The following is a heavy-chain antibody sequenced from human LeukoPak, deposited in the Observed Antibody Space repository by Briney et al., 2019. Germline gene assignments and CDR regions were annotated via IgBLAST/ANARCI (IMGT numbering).Heavy chain of an antibody. D-gene: IGHD3-9*01. CDR3: ARDRRYYDNLTGYYSYYGMDV. CDR2: ISSSGTII. J-gene: IGHJ6*02. CDR1: GFTFSAYE. Sequence: GGSLRLSCAASGFTFSAYEMNWVRQAPGKGLEWVSYISSSGTIIYYADSVKGRFIISRDNARNSLYLQMNSLRAEDTAVYYCARDRRYYDNLTGYYSYYGMDVWGQGTTVTVSS. V-gene: IGHV3-48*03.